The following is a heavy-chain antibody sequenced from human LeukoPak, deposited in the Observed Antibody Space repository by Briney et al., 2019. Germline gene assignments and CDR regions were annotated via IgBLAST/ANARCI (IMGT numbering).Heavy chain of an antibody. V-gene: IGHV4-59*01. CDR1: GGSISSYY. J-gene: IGHJ4*02. CDR3: ARVSRSWDFDY. CDR2: IYYSGST. D-gene: IGHD6-13*01. Sequence: PSETLSLTCTVSGGSISSYYWSWIRQPPGKGLEWIGYIYYSGSTNYNPSLKSRVTISVDTSKNQFSLKLSSVTAADTAVYYCARVSRSWDFDYWGQGTLVTVSS.